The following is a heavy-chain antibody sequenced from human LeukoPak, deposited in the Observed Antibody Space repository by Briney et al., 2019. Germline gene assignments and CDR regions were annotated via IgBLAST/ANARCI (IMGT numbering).Heavy chain of an antibody. CDR2: ISYDGSNK. CDR3: AKGGYSGYGHFDY. J-gene: IGHJ4*02. V-gene: IGHV3-30*18. Sequence: PGGSLRLSCAASGFTFSSYWMHWVRQAPGKGLEWVAVISYDGSNKYYADSVKGRFTISRDNSKNTLYLQMNSLRAEDTAVYYCAKGGYSGYGHFDYWGQGTLVTVSS. CDR1: GFTFSSYW. D-gene: IGHD5-12*01.